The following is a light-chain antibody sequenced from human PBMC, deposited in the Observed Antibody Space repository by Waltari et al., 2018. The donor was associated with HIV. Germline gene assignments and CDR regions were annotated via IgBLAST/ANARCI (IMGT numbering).Light chain of an antibody. V-gene: IGKV4-1*01. CDR2: GAS. Sequence: DIVMTQSPDSLGVSLGERATINCKSSQSVLHNSKNKNYIAWYQQKPGQPPKLLLYGASTRESGFPDRFSGSGAGTDFTLTISSLQAEDVSVYYCQQYYTTPPTFGQGTKVEI. CDR3: QQYYTTPPT. J-gene: IGKJ1*01. CDR1: QSVLHNSKNKNY.